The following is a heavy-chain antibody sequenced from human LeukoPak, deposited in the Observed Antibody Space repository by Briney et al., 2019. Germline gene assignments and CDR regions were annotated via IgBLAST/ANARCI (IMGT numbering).Heavy chain of an antibody. Sequence: GGSLRLSCAASGFTFSSYAMSWVRQAPGKGLEWVSYISSSSSTIYYADSVKGRFTISRDNAKNSLYLQMNSLRAEDTAAYYCARDGYYYDSRGCFDYWGQGTLVTVSS. D-gene: IGHD3-22*01. V-gene: IGHV3-48*04. CDR1: GFTFSSYA. CDR3: ARDGYYYDSRGCFDY. CDR2: ISSSSSTI. J-gene: IGHJ4*02.